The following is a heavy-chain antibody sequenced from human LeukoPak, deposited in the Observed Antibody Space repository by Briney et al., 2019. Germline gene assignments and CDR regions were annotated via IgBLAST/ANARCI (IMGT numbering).Heavy chain of an antibody. CDR3: AKDSSGYSSGSFDY. J-gene: IGHJ4*02. V-gene: IGHV3-23*01. Sequence: GGSLRLSCAASGFTFSRYAMSWVRQAPGKGLEWVSAISGSGGSTYYADSVKGRFTISRDNSKNTLYLQMNSLRAEDTAVYYCAKDSSGYSSGSFDYWGQGTLVTVSS. CDR1: GFTFSRYA. D-gene: IGHD6-19*01. CDR2: ISGSGGST.